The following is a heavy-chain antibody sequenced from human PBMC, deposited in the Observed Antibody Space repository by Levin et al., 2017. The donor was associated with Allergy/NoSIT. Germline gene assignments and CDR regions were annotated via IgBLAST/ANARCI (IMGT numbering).Heavy chain of an antibody. J-gene: IGHJ4*02. Sequence: GVSLRLSCGASGFDFGDHEMDWVRQAPGKGLEWIGRIRNKAFSYITEYAAAVRGRFTISRDDSKNTVHLQMNSLKTEDTARYYCAKPSGGCIQDWGQGSLVIVSS. CDR2: IRNKAFSYIT. D-gene: IGHD2-15*01. CDR3: AKPSGGCIQD. CDR1: GFDFGDHE. V-gene: IGHV3-72*01.